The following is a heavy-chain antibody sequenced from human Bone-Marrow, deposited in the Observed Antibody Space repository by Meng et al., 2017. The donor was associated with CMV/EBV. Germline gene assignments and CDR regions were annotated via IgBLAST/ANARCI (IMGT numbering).Heavy chain of an antibody. CDR1: GYSFTRYW. V-gene: IGHV5-10-1*01. Sequence: SCTGSGYSFTRYWISWVRQMPGKGLEWMGRIDPGDSYTNYSPSFQGHVTISVDKSSSTAYLQWSSLKASDTAMYYCARHGLTTVGDFWGQGTLVTVSS. D-gene: IGHD4-23*01. J-gene: IGHJ4*02. CDR3: ARHGLTTVGDF. CDR2: IDPGDSYT.